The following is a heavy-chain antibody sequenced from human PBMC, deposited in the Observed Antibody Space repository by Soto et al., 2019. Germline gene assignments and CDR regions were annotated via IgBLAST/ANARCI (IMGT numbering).Heavy chain of an antibody. CDR3: AKHQQQLVFASYFDY. CDR2: ISGSGGST. Sequence: GGSLRLSCAASGFSFSTYSMNWVRQAPGKGLEWVSAISGSGGSTYYADSVKGRFTISRDNSKNTLYLQMNSLRAEDTAVYYCAKHQQQLVFASYFDYWGQGTLVTVSS. CDR1: GFSFSTYS. J-gene: IGHJ4*02. V-gene: IGHV3-23*01. D-gene: IGHD6-13*01.